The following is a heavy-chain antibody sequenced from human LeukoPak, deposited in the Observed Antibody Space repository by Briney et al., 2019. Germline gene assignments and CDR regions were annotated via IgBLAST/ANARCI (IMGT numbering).Heavy chain of an antibody. Sequence: GGSLRLSCVASGFTFSSYAMSWVRQAPGKGLEWVSAISGSGGSTYYADSVKGRFTISRDNSKNTLYLQMNSLRAEDTAVYYCAKGGFRTIFGVVSGDAFDIWGQGTMVTVSS. J-gene: IGHJ3*02. CDR1: GFTFSSYA. D-gene: IGHD3-3*01. CDR2: ISGSGGST. CDR3: AKGGFRTIFGVVSGDAFDI. V-gene: IGHV3-23*01.